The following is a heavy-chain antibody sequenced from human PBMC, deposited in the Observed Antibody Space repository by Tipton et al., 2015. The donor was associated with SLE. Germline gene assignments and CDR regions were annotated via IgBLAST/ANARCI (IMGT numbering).Heavy chain of an antibody. V-gene: IGHV4-39*02. CDR3: ARGPTRRRADSGSSGDY. CDR1: GGSISSSSYY. J-gene: IGHJ4*02. Sequence: TLSLTCTVSGGSISSSSYYWGWIRQPPGKGLEWIGNIYYSGSTYYNPSLKSRVTISVDTSKNHFSLKLSSVTAADTAVYYCARGPTRRRADSGSSGDYWGQGTLVTVSS. CDR2: IYYSGST. D-gene: IGHD1-26*01.